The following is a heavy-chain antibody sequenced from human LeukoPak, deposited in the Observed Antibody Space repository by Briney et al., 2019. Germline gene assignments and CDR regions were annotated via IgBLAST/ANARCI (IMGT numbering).Heavy chain of an antibody. J-gene: IGHJ6*02. CDR3: ARQSGITMIVAYGMDV. Sequence: GGSLRLSCAASGFTFSSYSMNWVRQAPGKGLEWVSYISSSSSTIYYADSVKGRFTISRDNAKNSLYLQMNSLRAEDTAVYYCARQSGITMIVAYGMDVWGQGTTVTVSS. D-gene: IGHD3-22*01. CDR1: GFTFSSYS. CDR2: ISSSSSTI. V-gene: IGHV3-48*04.